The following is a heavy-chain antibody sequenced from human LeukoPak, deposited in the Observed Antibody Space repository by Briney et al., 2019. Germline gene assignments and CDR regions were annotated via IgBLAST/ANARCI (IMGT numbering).Heavy chain of an antibody. J-gene: IGHJ4*02. D-gene: IGHD6-6*01. CDR2: ISSSSSTI. Sequence: WVRQPPGKGLEWVSYISSSSSTIYYADSVEGRFTISRDNAKNSLYLQMNSLRAEDTAVYYCARDPGRSSSSNWGQGTLVTVSS. V-gene: IGHV3-48*01. CDR3: ARDPGRSSSSN.